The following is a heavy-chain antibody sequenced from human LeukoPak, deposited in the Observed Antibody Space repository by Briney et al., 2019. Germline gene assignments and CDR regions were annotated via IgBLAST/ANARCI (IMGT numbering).Heavy chain of an antibody. J-gene: IGHJ3*01. V-gene: IGHV4-59*08. CDR2: IYDSGSA. Sequence: SETLSLTCTVSGGSTRTYYWTWLRQPTGKGLEWIGYIYDSGSANYNPSLKSRVTISIDTSKNQFSLKLSSVTAADTAMYYCARRLGVADAFDVWGQGTRVTVSS. CDR1: GGSTRTYY. D-gene: IGHD2-15*01. CDR3: ARRLGVADAFDV.